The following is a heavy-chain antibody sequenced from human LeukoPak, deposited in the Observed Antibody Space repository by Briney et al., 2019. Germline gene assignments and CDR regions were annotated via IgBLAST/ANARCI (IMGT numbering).Heavy chain of an antibody. D-gene: IGHD3-3*01. V-gene: IGHV4-38-2*02. CDR3: AGDFWSGYYFRD. Sequence: DPSETLSLTCTVSGYSISSGYYWGWIRQPPGQGLEWIGNIYHSGSTYYNPSLKSRVTISVDTSKNQFSLKLSSVTAADTAVYYCAGDFWSGYYFRDWGQGTLVTVSS. CDR1: GYSISSGYY. J-gene: IGHJ4*02. CDR2: IYHSGST.